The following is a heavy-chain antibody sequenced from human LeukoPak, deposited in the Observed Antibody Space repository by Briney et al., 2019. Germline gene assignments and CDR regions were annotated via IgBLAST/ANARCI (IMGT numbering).Heavy chain of an antibody. CDR3: AKDERNWNYNLASQTYD. CDR1: GFHFSDYY. Sequence: GGSLRLSCAASGFHFSDYYMAWIRQAPGKGLEWVSDIDTRGTITYYADSVKGRFTISRDNAKSSLYLQMNSLRAEDTAVYYCAKDERNWNYNLASQTYDWGQGTLVTVSS. D-gene: IGHD1-7*01. J-gene: IGHJ4*02. V-gene: IGHV3-11*01. CDR2: IDTRGTIT.